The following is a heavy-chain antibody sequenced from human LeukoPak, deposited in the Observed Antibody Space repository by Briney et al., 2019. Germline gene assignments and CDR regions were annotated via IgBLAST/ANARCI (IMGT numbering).Heavy chain of an antibody. Sequence: ASVKVSCKASGYTFTGYYIHWVRQAPEQGLEWMGWIKPNSGGTNYAQKFQGRVTMTRDTSISTAYMELSRLRSDDTAVYYCARDLSDSSSWYAPTAYFDYWGQGTLVTVSS. D-gene: IGHD6-13*01. CDR3: ARDLSDSSSWYAPTAYFDY. CDR2: IKPNSGGT. V-gene: IGHV1-2*02. J-gene: IGHJ4*02. CDR1: GYTFTGYY.